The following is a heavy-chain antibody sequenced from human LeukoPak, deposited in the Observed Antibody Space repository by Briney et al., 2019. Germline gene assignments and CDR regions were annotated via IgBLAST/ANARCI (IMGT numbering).Heavy chain of an antibody. V-gene: IGHV3-30*18. CDR1: GFTFSSYG. D-gene: IGHD2/OR15-2a*01. J-gene: IGHJ4*02. CDR3: AKGRGEYSMG. Sequence: GGSLRLSCAASGFTFSSYGMHWVRQAPGKGLEWVAVISYDGSNKYYADSVKGRFTISRDNSKNTLYLQMNSLRAEDTAVYYCAKGRGEYSMGWGQGTLVTVSS. CDR2: ISYDGSNK.